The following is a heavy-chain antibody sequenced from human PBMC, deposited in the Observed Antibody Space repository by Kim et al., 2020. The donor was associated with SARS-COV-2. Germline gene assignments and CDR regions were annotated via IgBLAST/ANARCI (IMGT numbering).Heavy chain of an antibody. Sequence: YADSVKGRITSYRDNRKTSLYLQMNSLRAEDTALYYCAKALSLYGSGIDPWGQGTLVTVSS. V-gene: IGHV3-43D*03. D-gene: IGHD3-10*01. J-gene: IGHJ5*02. CDR3: AKALSLYGSGIDP.